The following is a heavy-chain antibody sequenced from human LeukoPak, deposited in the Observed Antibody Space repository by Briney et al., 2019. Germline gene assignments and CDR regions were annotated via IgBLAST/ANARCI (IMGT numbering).Heavy chain of an antibody. CDR1: GFTFSSYE. CDR2: ISSSGSTI. D-gene: IGHD2-15*01. Sequence: TGGSLRLSCAASGFTFSSYEMNWVRQAPGKGLEWVSYISSSGSTIYYADSVKGRFTISRDNAKNSLYLQMNSLRAEDTAVYYCARDLAPSYYGMDVWGQGTTVTVSS. CDR3: ARDLAPSYYGMDV. V-gene: IGHV3-48*03. J-gene: IGHJ6*02.